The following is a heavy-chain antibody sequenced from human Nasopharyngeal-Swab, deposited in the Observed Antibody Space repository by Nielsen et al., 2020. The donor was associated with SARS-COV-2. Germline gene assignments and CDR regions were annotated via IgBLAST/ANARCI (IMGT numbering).Heavy chain of an antibody. D-gene: IGHD5-24*01. V-gene: IGHV3-7*01. J-gene: IGHJ4*02. CDR3: ARDPHEGWVY. CDR1: GFTFSSYW. CDR2: IKQDGSEK. Sequence: GESLKISCAASGFTFSSYWMSWVRQAPGKGLEWVANIKQDGSEKYYVDSVKGRFTISRDNAKNSLYLQMNSLRAEDTAVYYCARDPHEGWVYWGKGTLVTVSS.